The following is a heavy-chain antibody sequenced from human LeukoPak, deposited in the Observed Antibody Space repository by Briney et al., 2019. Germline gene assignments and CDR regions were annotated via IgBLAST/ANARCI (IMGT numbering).Heavy chain of an antibody. V-gene: IGHV4-34*01. CDR1: GGSFSGYY. D-gene: IGHD2-2*01. J-gene: IGHJ6*02. CDR2: INHSGST. CDR3: ARGVHCSSTSCYNYYGMDV. Sequence: SETLSLTCAVYGGSFSGYYWSWIRQPPGKGLEWIGEINHSGSTNYNPSLKSRVTISVDTSKNQFSLKLSSVTAADTAVYYCARGVHCSSTSCYNYYGMDVWGQGTTVTVSS.